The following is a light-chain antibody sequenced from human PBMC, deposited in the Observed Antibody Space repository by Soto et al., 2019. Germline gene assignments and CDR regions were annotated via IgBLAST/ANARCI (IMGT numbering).Light chain of an antibody. Sequence: EIVLTQSPGTLSLSPGERATLSCRASQSVSSSYLTWYQQKPGQAPRLLIFGASSRATGIPDRFSGRGSGTDFTLTISRLEPEDFAVYYCQQYGSSLWTVGQGTKGEIK. J-gene: IGKJ1*01. CDR3: QQYGSSLWT. V-gene: IGKV3-20*01. CDR1: QSVSSSY. CDR2: GAS.